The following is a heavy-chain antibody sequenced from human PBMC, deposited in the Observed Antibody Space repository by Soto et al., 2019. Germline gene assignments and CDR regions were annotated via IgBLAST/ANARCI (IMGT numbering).Heavy chain of an antibody. V-gene: IGHV4-34*01. CDR3: ARGGRIAFGFLTYGMDV. Sequence: QVQQQQWGAGLLKPSETLSLTCAVYGGSFSGYYCSWIRQPPGKGLEWIGEINHSGSTNDNPSLKSRVTISVDTSKNQFSLKLSSVTAADTAVYYCARGGRIAFGFLTYGMDVWGQGTTVTVSS. D-gene: IGHD3-3*02. J-gene: IGHJ6*02. CDR1: GGSFSGYY. CDR2: INHSGST.